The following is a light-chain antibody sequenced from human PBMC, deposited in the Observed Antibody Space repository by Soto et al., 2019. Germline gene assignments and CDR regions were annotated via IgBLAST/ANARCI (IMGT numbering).Light chain of an antibody. CDR1: SSNIGSNT. CDR3: GAWHDSLNGPV. CDR2: SSD. Sequence: QPVLTQPPSASGTPGQSITISCSGSSSNIGSNTVTWYQQVPGTAPKLLIYSSDQRPSGVPDRFSGSKSGTSASLAISELQSEDEAVYYCGAWHDSLNGPVFGGGTKLTVL. J-gene: IGLJ2*01. V-gene: IGLV1-44*01.